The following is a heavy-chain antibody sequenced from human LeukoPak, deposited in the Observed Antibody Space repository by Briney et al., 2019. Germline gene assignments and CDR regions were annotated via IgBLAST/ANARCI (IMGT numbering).Heavy chain of an antibody. CDR3: TREGWDQLLYRTVDY. V-gene: IGHV4-30-2*01. CDR1: GGSINSGGYY. D-gene: IGHD2-2*02. CDR2: IYHSGST. Sequence: PSQTLSLTCTVSGGSINSGGYYWSWIRQPPGKGLEWIGYIYHSGSTYYNPSLKSRVTISIDRSKNQFSLKLSSVTAADTAVYYCTREGWDQLLYRTVDYWGQGTLVTVSS. J-gene: IGHJ4*02.